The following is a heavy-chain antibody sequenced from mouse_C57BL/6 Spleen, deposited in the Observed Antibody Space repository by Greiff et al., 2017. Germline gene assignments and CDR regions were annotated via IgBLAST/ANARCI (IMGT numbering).Heavy chain of an antibody. D-gene: IGHD1-1*01. J-gene: IGHJ4*01. CDR2: IYPYNGVS. CDR1: GYSFTGYY. V-gene: IGHV1-31*01. Sequence: VQLQQSGPELVKPGASVKISCKASGYSFTGYYMPWVKQSHGNILDWIGYIYPYNGVSSYNQKFKGKATLTVDKSSSTAYMELRSLTSEDSAVYYCARRTTVVEGYAMDYWGQGTSVTVSS. CDR3: ARRTTVVEGYAMDY.